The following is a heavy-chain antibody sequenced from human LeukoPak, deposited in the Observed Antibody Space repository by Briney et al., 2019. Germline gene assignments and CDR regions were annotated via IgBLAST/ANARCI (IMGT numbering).Heavy chain of an antibody. Sequence: GSSVKVSCKASGGTFSSYAISWVRQAPGQGLEWMGWISAYNGNTNYAQKLQGRVTMTTDTSTSTAYMELRSLRSDDTAVYYCARDETFGELPLPFYYYYGMDVWGQGTTVTVSS. D-gene: IGHD1-7*01. CDR2: ISAYNGNT. CDR1: GGTFSSYA. J-gene: IGHJ6*02. V-gene: IGHV1-18*01. CDR3: ARDETFGELPLPFYYYYGMDV.